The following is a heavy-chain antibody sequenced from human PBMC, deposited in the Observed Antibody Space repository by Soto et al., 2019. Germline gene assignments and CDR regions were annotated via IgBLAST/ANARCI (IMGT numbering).Heavy chain of an antibody. D-gene: IGHD3-3*02. J-gene: IGHJ4*02. CDR3: ARDLSGRFGH. CDR2: TYYRSKWYN. CDR1: GDSIFSNTAA. Sequence: PSQTLSLTCVISGDSIFSNTAAWHWIRQSPSRGLEWLGRTYYRSKWYNEYAISVKSRISINPDTSKNHFSLLLNSVTPDDTAVYYCARDLSGRFGHWGQGILVTVSS. V-gene: IGHV6-1*01.